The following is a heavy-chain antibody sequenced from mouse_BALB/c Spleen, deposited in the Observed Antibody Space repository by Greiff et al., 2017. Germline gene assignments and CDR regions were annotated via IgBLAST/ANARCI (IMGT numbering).Heavy chain of an antibody. J-gene: IGHJ1*01. Sequence: EVQLQQSGAELVRPGALVKLSCKASGFNIKDYYMHWVKQRPEQGLEWIGWIDPENGNTIYDPKFQGKASITADTSSNTAYLPLSSLTAEDTAVYYCARWGTMITTDWYFDVWGAGTTVTVSS. V-gene: IGHV14-1*02. D-gene: IGHD2-4*01. CDR3: ARWGTMITTDWYFDV. CDR2: IDPENGNT. CDR1: GFNIKDYY.